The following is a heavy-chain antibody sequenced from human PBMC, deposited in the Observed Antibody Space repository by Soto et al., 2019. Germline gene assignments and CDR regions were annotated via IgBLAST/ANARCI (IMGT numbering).Heavy chain of an antibody. V-gene: IGHV1-3*01. J-gene: IGHJ5*02. Sequence: ASVKVSCKASGYTFTSYAMHWVRQAPGQRLEWMGWINAGNGNTKYSQKFQGRVTITRDTSASTAYMELSSLRSEDTAVYYCARDRHIVVVTATNYNWFDPWGQGTLVTVSS. CDR1: GYTFTSYA. CDR2: INAGNGNT. D-gene: IGHD2-21*02. CDR3: ARDRHIVVVTATNYNWFDP.